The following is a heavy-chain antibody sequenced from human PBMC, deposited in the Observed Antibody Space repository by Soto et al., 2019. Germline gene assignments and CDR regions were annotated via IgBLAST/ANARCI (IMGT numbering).Heavy chain of an antibody. CDR1: GFTFSSYA. D-gene: IGHD1-26*01. V-gene: IGHV3-23*01. CDR3: AKDPQKWELHFEPSYYFDY. J-gene: IGHJ4*02. Sequence: GGSLRLSCAASGFTFSSYAMSWVRQAPGKGLEWVSTISGSGGYTYYADSVKGRFTISRDNSKNTLYLQMNSLRAEDTAVYFCAKDPQKWELHFEPSYYFDYWGQGTLVTVSS. CDR2: ISGSGGYT.